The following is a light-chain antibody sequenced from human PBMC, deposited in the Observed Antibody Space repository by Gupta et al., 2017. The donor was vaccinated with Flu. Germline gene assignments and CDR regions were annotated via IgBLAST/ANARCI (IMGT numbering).Light chain of an antibody. CDR3: QQYSDWPT. Sequence: EIVMTQSPATLPVSPGDRATLSCRASQNIISNLAWYQQEPGQAPRLLIYGASTRATGIPARFSGSGSGTEFTLTISSLQSEDFAVYYCQQYSDWPTFGQGTRLDIK. V-gene: IGKV3D-15*01. J-gene: IGKJ5*01. CDR2: GAS. CDR1: QNIISN.